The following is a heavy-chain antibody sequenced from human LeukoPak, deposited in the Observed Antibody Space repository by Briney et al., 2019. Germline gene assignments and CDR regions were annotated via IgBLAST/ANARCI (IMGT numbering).Heavy chain of an antibody. V-gene: IGHV3-74*01. J-gene: IGHJ4*02. CDR1: GFTFSNYW. Sequence: GGSLRLSCAASGFTFSNYWMHWFRQAPGKGLVWVSRIKADGSETGYADSVKGRFTISRDNAKNTLCLQMNSLRAEDTAVYYCSKPLADNGDHWGQGTLVTVSS. D-gene: IGHD1-14*01. CDR3: SKPLADNGDH. CDR2: IKADGSET.